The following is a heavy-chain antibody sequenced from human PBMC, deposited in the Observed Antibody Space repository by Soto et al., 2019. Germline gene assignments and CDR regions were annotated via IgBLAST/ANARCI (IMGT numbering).Heavy chain of an antibody. Sequence: SETLSLTCTVSGGSVSSGGYYWSWIRQHPGKGLEWIGYIYYSGSTYYNPSLKSRVTISVDTSKNQFSLKLSSVTAADTAVYYCARVVYGSGSYSWGQGTLVTVSS. J-gene: IGHJ5*02. CDR2: IYYSGST. CDR1: GGSVSSGGYY. V-gene: IGHV4-31*03. D-gene: IGHD3-10*01. CDR3: ARVVYGSGSYS.